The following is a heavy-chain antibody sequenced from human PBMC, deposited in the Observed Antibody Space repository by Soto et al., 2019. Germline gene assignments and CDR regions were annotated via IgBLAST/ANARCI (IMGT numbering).Heavy chain of an antibody. CDR3: AKGIWVSYEDAFDI. J-gene: IGHJ3*02. V-gene: IGHV3-9*01. CDR1: GFTFDDYA. CDR2: ISWNSGSI. Sequence: EVQLVESGGGLVQPGRSLRLSCAASGFTFDDYAMHCVRQAPGKCLGWVSGISWNSGSIGYADSGKGRFTISRDNAKNSLYLQMNSLRAEDTALYYCAKGIWVSYEDAFDIWGQGTMVTVSS. D-gene: IGHD3-16*01.